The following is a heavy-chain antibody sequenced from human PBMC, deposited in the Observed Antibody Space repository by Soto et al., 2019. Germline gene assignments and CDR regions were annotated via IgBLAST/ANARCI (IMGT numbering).Heavy chain of an antibody. Sequence: EVQLVESGGGLVKPGGSLRLSCAASGFTFSSYSMNWVRQAPGKGLEWVSSISSSSSYIYYADSVKGRFTISRDNAKNYLYLQMNSLRAEDTAVYYCARQGIAVADYWGQGTLVTVSS. V-gene: IGHV3-21*01. J-gene: IGHJ4*02. CDR2: ISSSSSYI. D-gene: IGHD6-19*01. CDR3: ARQGIAVADY. CDR1: GFTFSSYS.